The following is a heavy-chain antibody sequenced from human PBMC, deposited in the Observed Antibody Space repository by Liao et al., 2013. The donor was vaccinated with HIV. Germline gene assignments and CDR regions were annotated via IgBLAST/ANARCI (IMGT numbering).Heavy chain of an antibody. J-gene: IGHJ3*01. CDR1: GGSITSYY. CDR2: IYSSGSV. CDR3: ARGGALDV. V-gene: IGHV4-4*07. Sequence: QVQLQESGPGLVKPSETLSLTCTVSGGSITSYYWSWIRQPAGKGLEWIGDIYSSGSVNYNPSLKSRVTMSVDTSKNYISLNLTSVTAADTAVYYCARGGALDVWGRGTTVIVS.